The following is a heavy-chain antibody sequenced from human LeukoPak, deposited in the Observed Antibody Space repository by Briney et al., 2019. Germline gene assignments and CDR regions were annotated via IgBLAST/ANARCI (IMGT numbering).Heavy chain of an antibody. Sequence: GGSLRLSCAASGFTFSSYAMHWVRQAPGKGLEYVSAISSNGGSTYYANSVKGRFTISRDNSKNTLYLQMGSLRAEDMAVYYCARAGGYCSGGSCYSTPDYYYYYMDVWGKGTTVTVSS. CDR1: GFTFSSYA. CDR2: ISSNGGST. CDR3: ARAGGYCSGGSCYSTPDYYYYYMDV. J-gene: IGHJ6*03. V-gene: IGHV3-64*01. D-gene: IGHD2-15*01.